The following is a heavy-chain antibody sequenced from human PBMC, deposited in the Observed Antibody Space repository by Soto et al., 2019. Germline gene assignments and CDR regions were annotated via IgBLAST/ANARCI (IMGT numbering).Heavy chain of an antibody. CDR2: IYYSGST. D-gene: IGHD3-9*01. J-gene: IGHJ5*02. CDR3: ARTYDILTGYYRSSWWFDP. CDR1: GGSISSYY. V-gene: IGHV4-59*01. Sequence: QVQLQESGPGLVKPSETLSLTCTVSGGSISSYYWSWIRQPPGKGLEWIGYIYYSGSTNYNPSLKSRGTISVDTSKNQFTLKLSSVTAADTAVYYCARTYDILTGYYRSSWWFDPWGQGTLVTVSS.